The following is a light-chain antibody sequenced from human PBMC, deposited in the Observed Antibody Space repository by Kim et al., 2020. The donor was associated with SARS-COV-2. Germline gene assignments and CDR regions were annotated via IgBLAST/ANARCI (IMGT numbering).Light chain of an antibody. CDR1: SNNVGNQG. CDR3: SAWDSSLSAWV. J-gene: IGLJ3*02. CDR2: RNN. V-gene: IGLV10-54*01. Sequence: SQDATLPCTGNSNNVGNQGAAWLQQHQDHPPKLLSYRNNNRPSGISEKLSASRSGNTASLTITGLQPEDEADYYCSAWDSSLSAWVFGGGTQLTVL.